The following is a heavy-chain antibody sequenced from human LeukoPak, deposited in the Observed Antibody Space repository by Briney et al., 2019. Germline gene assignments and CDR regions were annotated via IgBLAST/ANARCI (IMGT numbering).Heavy chain of an antibody. J-gene: IGHJ4*02. CDR1: GFTFSSYS. CDR2: ISSSRSTI. Sequence: GGSLRLSCAGSGFTFSSYSMNWVRQAPGKGLEWVSYISSSRSTIYYADSVQGRFTMSRDNAKNSLYLQMNSLRAEDTAVYYCALPLRGESGFDYWGQGTLVTVSS. D-gene: IGHD2-21*02. CDR3: ALPLRGESGFDY. V-gene: IGHV3-48*04.